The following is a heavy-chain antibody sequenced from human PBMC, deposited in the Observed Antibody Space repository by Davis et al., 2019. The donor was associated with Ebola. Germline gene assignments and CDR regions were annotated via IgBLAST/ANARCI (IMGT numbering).Heavy chain of an antibody. CDR1: GYTFTSYG. V-gene: IGHV1-18*01. CDR3: GRDNSGYYRGIDY. CDR2: ISAYNGNT. J-gene: IGHJ4*02. Sequence: ASVKVSCKASGYTFTSYGISWVRQAPGQGLEWMGWISAYNGNTNYAQKLQGRVTMTTDTSTSTAYMEVGSLISDDTAVYYCGRDNSGYYRGIDYWGQGTLVTVSS. D-gene: IGHD3-22*01.